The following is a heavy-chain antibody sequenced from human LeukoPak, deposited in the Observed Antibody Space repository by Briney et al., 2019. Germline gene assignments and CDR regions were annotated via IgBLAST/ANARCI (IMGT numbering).Heavy chain of an antibody. CDR3: ARAGFRGELWRWFDP. CDR1: DGSISSYY. CDR2: IYYSGST. V-gene: IGHV4-59*01. Sequence: PSETLSLTCSFSDGSISSYYWSWIRQPPGKGLEWIGYIYYSGSTNYNPSLKSRVTISVDTSKNQFSLKLSSVTAADTAVYYCARAGFRGELWRWFDPWGQGTLVTVSS. J-gene: IGHJ5*02. D-gene: IGHD3-16*01.